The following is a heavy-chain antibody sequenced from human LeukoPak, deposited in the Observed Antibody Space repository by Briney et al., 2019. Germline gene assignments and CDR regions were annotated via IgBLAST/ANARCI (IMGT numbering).Heavy chain of an antibody. D-gene: IGHD2-2*02. CDR2: INHSGST. J-gene: IGHJ5*02. CDR3: ASFRYCSSTSCYKDWFDP. Sequence: SETLSLTCTVSGGSISSYYWSWIRQPPGKGLEWIGEINHSGSTNYNPSLKSRATISVDTSKNQFSLKLSSVTAADTAVYYCASFRYCSSTSCYKDWFDPWGQGTLVTVSS. CDR1: GGSISSYY. V-gene: IGHV4-34*01.